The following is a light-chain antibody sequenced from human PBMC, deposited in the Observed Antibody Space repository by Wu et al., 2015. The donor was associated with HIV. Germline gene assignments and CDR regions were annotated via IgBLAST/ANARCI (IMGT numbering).Light chain of an antibody. V-gene: IGKV1-39*01. Sequence: DIQMTQSPSSLSASVGDRVTLTCRASQSISSYLNWYQQKPGKAPKFLIYAASSLQSGVPSRFSGSGSGTDFTLTISSLQPEDFATYFCQQSYSTPYTFGQGTKLEIK. CDR3: QQSYSTPYT. J-gene: IGKJ2*01. CDR2: AAS. CDR1: QSISSY.